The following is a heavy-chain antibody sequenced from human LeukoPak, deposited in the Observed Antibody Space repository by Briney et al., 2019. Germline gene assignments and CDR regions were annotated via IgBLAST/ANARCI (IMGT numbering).Heavy chain of an antibody. D-gene: IGHD2-2*01. CDR2: IDPSDSYT. Sequence: PGESLKISCKGSGYSFTSYWISWVRQMPGKGLEWTGRIDPSDSYTNYSPSFQGHVTISADKSISTAYLQWSSLKASDTAMYYCARRRYCSSTSCPLDYWGQGTLVTVSS. V-gene: IGHV5-10-1*01. J-gene: IGHJ4*02. CDR3: ARRRYCSSTSCPLDY. CDR1: GYSFTSYW.